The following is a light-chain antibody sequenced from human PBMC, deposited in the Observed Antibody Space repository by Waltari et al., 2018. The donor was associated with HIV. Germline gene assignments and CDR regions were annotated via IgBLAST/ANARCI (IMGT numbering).Light chain of an antibody. CDR1: SGDVGGYNF. CDR2: KVS. CDR3: SSYTSSGPRYVL. J-gene: IGLJ2*01. V-gene: IGLV2-14*03. Sequence: SALTQPASVSGSPGQSITISCSGTSGDVGGYNFVSWYQKHPGKAPKLIIYKVSSRPSGVSIRFSGSRSANTASLTISGLQVEDEADYFCSSYTSSGPRYVLFGGGTRLTVL.